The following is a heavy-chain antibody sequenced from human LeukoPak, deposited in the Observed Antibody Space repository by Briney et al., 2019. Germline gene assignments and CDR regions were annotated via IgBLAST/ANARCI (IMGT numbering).Heavy chain of an antibody. V-gene: IGHV3-48*01. J-gene: IGHJ4*02. CDR3: ARDGYSSCDC. D-gene: IGHD6-19*01. CDR1: GFTFSTSG. CDR2: ISSSSNTI. Sequence: GGSLRLSCAASGFTFSTSGMNWVRQAPGKGLEWVSYISSSSNTIYYADSVKGRFTISRDNAKNSLYLQMNSLRAEDTAVYSCARDGYSSCDCWGQGTLVTVSS.